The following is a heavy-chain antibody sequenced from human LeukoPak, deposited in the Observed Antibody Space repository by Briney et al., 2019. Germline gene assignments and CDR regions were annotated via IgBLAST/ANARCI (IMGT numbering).Heavy chain of an antibody. CDR1: GGSISSSGYL. CDR3: ARDGVL. V-gene: IGHV4-39*02. Sequence: SETLSLTCTVSGGSISSSGYLWGWSRQPPGKGLEWIGSIHYSGSTYYNPSLKSRVTISVVTSKNQFSLKLSSVTAADTAVYYCARDGVLWGQGTLVTVSS. D-gene: IGHD3-16*01. CDR2: IHYSGST. J-gene: IGHJ1*01.